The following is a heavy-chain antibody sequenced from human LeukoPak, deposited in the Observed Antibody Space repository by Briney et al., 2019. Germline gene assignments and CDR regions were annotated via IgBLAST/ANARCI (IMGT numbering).Heavy chain of an antibody. Sequence: SVKVSCKASGGTFSSYAISWVRQAPGQGLEWMGGIIPIFGTANYAQKFQGRVTITADKSTSAAYMELSSLRSEDTAVYYCAREDCSGGSCYPYYYGMDVWGKGTTVTVSS. V-gene: IGHV1-69*06. D-gene: IGHD2-15*01. J-gene: IGHJ6*04. CDR2: IIPIFGTA. CDR3: AREDCSGGSCYPYYYGMDV. CDR1: GGTFSSYA.